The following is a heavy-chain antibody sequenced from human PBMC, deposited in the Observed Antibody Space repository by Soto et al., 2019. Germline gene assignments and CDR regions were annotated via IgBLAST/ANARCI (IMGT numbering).Heavy chain of an antibody. D-gene: IGHD6-19*01. J-gene: IGHJ5*02. CDR2: ISGSGGST. Sequence: SLRLSCAASGFTFSSYAMSWVRQAPGKGLEWVSAISGSGGSTYYADSVKGRFTISRDNSKNTLYLQMNSLRAEDTAVYYCAKEPVSGWYPDNWFDPWGQGTLVTVSS. CDR1: GFTFSSYA. V-gene: IGHV3-23*01. CDR3: AKEPVSGWYPDNWFDP.